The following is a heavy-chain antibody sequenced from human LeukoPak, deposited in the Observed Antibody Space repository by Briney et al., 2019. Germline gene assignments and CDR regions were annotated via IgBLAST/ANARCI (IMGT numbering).Heavy chain of an antibody. Sequence: GGSLRLSCAASGFTLDDAAVHWVRQAPGKGLEWVSGISWNSVSIGYADSVKGRFTISRDNAKNSLYLQMNSLRAEDTALYYCTSSGYYYDLRRRFDPWGQGTLVTVSS. CDR3: TSSGYYYDLRRRFDP. CDR1: GFTLDDAA. J-gene: IGHJ5*02. CDR2: ISWNSVSI. D-gene: IGHD3-22*01. V-gene: IGHV3-9*01.